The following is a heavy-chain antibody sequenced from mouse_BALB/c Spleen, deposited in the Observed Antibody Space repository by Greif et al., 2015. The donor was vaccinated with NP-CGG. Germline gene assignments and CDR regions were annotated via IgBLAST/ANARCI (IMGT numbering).Heavy chain of an antibody. CDR3: THRYDSWFAY. CDR1: GFTFSSYW. Sequence: EVKLMESGGGLVQPGGSMKLSCVASGFTFSSYWMSWVRQSPEKGLEWVAEIRLKSDNYATHYAESVKVKFTISRDDSKSRLYLQMNSLRAEDTGIYYCTHRYDSWFAYWGQGTLVTVSA. D-gene: IGHD2-14*01. V-gene: IGHV6-6*02. CDR2: IRLKSDNYAT. J-gene: IGHJ3*01.